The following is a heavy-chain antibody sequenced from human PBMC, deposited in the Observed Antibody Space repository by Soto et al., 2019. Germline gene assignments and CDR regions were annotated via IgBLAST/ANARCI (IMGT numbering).Heavy chain of an antibody. V-gene: IGHV3-23*01. D-gene: IGHD1-1*01. CDR3: AKGSGLEPNYYGMDV. J-gene: IGHJ6*02. CDR2: ISGSGGGT. CDR1: GFTFRSYA. Sequence: GGSLRLSCAASGFTFRSYAMSWVRQAPGKGLEWVSGISGSGGGTYYADSVKGRFTISRDNSKNTLYLQMNSLRVEDTAVYYCAKGSGLEPNYYGMDVWGQGTTVTV.